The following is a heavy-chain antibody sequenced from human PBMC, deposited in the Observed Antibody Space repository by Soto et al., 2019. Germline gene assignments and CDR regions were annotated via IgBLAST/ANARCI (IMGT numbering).Heavy chain of an antibody. CDR3: ARPAGSYYVEYFQH. V-gene: IGHV1-18*01. CDR1: GYTFTSYG. CDR2: ISAYNGNT. D-gene: IGHD1-26*01. Sequence: QVQLVQSGAEVKKPGASVKVSCKASGYTFTSYGISWVRQAPGQGLEWMGWISAYNGNTNYAQKLQGRVTMTTDTDTSTAYMELRSLISDDTAEYYCARPAGSYYVEYFQHWGHGTQVTVSS. J-gene: IGHJ1*01.